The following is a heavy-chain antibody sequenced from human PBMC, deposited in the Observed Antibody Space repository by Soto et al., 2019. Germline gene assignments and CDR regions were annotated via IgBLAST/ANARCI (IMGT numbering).Heavy chain of an antibody. D-gene: IGHD1-1*01. Sequence: LSLTCTVSGGSMSRYYWTWIRQPAGKGLEWIGNIHYTGSTNYNPSLKSRVTILLGTSTSQFSLKVSSVTAADTAVYYCARDLTISSTDGPLDPWGHGTLVTVSS. J-gene: IGHJ5*02. CDR3: ARDLTISSTDGPLDP. CDR2: IHYTGST. CDR1: GGSMSRYY. V-gene: IGHV4-59*01.